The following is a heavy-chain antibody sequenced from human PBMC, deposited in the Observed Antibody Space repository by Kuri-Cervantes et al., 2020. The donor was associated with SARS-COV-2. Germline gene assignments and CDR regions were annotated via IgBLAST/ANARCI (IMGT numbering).Heavy chain of an antibody. CDR1: GYTFTSYY. J-gene: IGHJ4*02. CDR3: ATGGVYDFWSGYYPFDY. Sequence: ASVKVSCKASGYTFTSYYMHWVRQAPGQGLEWMGIINPSGGSTSYAQKFQGRVTMTRDTSTSTVYMELSSLRSEDTAVYYCATGGVYDFWSGYYPFDYWGQGTLVTVSS. V-gene: IGHV1-46*01. CDR2: INPSGGST. D-gene: IGHD3-3*01.